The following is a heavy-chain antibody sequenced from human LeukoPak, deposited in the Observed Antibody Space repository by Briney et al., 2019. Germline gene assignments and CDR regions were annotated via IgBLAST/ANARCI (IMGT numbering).Heavy chain of an antibody. CDR2: ISWNSGSI. CDR3: ARGIGPLVDY. D-gene: IGHD3-10*01. J-gene: IGHJ4*02. CDR1: GFTFDDYA. Sequence: GGSLRLSCAASGFTFDDYAMHWVRQAPGKGLEWVSGISWNSGSIGYADSVKGRFTISRDNAKNSLYLQMNSLRAEDTAVYYCARGIGPLVDYWGQGTLVTVSS. V-gene: IGHV3-9*01.